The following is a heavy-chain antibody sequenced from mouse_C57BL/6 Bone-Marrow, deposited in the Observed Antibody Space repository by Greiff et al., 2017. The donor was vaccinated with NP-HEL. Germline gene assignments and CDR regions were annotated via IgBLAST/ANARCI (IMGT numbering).Heavy chain of an antibody. Sequence: EVQGVESGGGLVQSGRSLRLSCATSGFTFSDFYMEWVRQAPGKGLEWIAASRNKANDYTTEYSASVKGRFIVSRDTSQSILYLQMNALRAEDTAIYYCARDAYYSNYPFADWGQGTLVTVSA. V-gene: IGHV7-1*01. CDR3: ARDAYYSNYPFAD. CDR2: SRNKANDYTT. J-gene: IGHJ3*01. D-gene: IGHD2-5*01. CDR1: GFTFSDFY.